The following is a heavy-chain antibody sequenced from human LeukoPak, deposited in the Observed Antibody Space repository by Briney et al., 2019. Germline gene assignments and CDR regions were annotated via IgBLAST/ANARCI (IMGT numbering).Heavy chain of an antibody. CDR1: GFTFSSYA. CDR3: ASRDYYGSGSYPYYFDY. D-gene: IGHD3-10*01. J-gene: IGHJ4*02. CDR2: INHSGST. Sequence: GSLRLSCAASGFTFSSYAMSWIRQPPGKGLEWIGEINHSGSTNYNPSLKSRVTISVDTSKNQFSLKLSSVTAADTAVYYCASRDYYGSGSYPYYFDYWGQGTLVTVSS. V-gene: IGHV4-34*01.